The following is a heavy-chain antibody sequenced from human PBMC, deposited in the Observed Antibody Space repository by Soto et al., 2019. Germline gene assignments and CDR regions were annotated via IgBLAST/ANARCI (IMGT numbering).Heavy chain of an antibody. D-gene: IGHD3-3*01. CDR3: ARDPRGGFFEWFLMDV. CDR1: VYTFTSYG. CDR2: ISAYNGNT. V-gene: IGHV1-18*01. J-gene: IGHJ6*02. Sequence: AAVQVSCKSSVYTFTSYGISWVRQAPGQGLEWMGWISAYNGNTNNAQKLHGRVTMTTDTPTNTDYMEPRNLRSDDTAVYYCARDPRGGFFEWFLMDVWGQGTTVTVSS.